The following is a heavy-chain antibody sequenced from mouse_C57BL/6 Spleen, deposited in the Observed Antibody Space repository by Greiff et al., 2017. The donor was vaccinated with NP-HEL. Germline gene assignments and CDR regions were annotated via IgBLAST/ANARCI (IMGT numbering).Heavy chain of an antibody. D-gene: IGHD1-1*01. J-gene: IGHJ3*01. CDR3: ARGGYITTVVAPGFAY. CDR1: GYTFTSYW. Sequence: QVQLQQPGAELVRPGSSVKLSCKASGYTFTSYWMHWVKQRPIQGLEWIGNIDPSDSETHYNQKFKDKATLTVDKSSSTAYMQLSSLTSEDSAVYYCARGGYITTVVAPGFAYWGQGTLGTVSA. CDR2: IDPSDSET. V-gene: IGHV1-52*01.